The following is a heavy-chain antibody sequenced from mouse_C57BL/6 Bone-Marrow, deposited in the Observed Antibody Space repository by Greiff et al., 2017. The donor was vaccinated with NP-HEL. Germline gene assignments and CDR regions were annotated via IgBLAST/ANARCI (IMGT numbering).Heavy chain of an antibody. CDR3: AREPYGSSTQAWVAY. D-gene: IGHD1-1*01. V-gene: IGHV5-17*01. Sequence: DVMLVESGGGLVKPGGSLKLSCAASGFTFSDYGMHWVRQAPEKGLEWVAYISSGSSTIYYVDTVKGRFTISRDNAKNTLFLQLTSLRSEDTTMYYCAREPYGSSTQAWVAYWGQGTLVTVSA. CDR1: GFTFSDYG. CDR2: ISSGSSTI. J-gene: IGHJ3*01.